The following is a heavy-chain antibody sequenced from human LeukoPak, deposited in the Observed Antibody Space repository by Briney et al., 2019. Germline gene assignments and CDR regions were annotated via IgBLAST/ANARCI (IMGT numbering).Heavy chain of an antibody. V-gene: IGHV3-30*18. J-gene: IGHJ4*02. Sequence: GTSLRVSCAASGFTLTSYGMLWVRQDPGKGLEWVAVISYEKNEEFYADSVKGRSTISRDSSKNTLYLQMNSLRPEDTAVYYCVKGRSGSSYSPSDSWGQGTLVTVSS. CDR3: VKGRSGSSYSPSDS. CDR1: GFTLTSYG. D-gene: IGHD2-15*01. CDR2: ISYEKNEE.